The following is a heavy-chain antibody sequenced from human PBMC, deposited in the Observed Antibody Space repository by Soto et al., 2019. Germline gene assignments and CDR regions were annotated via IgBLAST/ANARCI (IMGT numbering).Heavy chain of an antibody. Sequence: GGSLRLSCAASGFTFSSYAMHWVRQAPGKGLEWVAVISYDGSNKYYADSVKGRFTISRDNSKNTLYLQMNSLRAEDTAVYYCARAKVSSGWYEDYWGQGTLVTVSS. D-gene: IGHD6-19*01. J-gene: IGHJ4*02. CDR2: ISYDGSNK. V-gene: IGHV3-30-3*01. CDR3: ARAKVSSGWYEDY. CDR1: GFTFSSYA.